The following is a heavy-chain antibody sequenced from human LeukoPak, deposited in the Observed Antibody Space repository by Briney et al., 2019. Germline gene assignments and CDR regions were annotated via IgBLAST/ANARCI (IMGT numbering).Heavy chain of an antibody. J-gene: IGHJ4*02. Sequence: GRSLRLSCAASGFTFSSCGMHWVRQAPGKGLEWVAVISYDGSNKYYADSVKGRFTISRDNSKNTLYLQMNSLRAEDTAVYHCAKTFYSSSWYRIDYWGQGTLVTVSS. CDR3: AKTFYSSSWYRIDY. CDR1: GFTFSSCG. CDR2: ISYDGSNK. D-gene: IGHD6-13*01. V-gene: IGHV3-30*18.